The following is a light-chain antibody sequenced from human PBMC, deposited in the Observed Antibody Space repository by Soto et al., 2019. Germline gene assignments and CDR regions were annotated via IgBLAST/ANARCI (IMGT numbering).Light chain of an antibody. V-gene: IGKV3-15*01. J-gene: IGKJ1*01. CDR1: QSISDT. CDR3: HQYGSSPPWT. CDR2: GAS. Sequence: IVMTQSPATLSVSPGGRDTLSCMASQSISDTLAWYQQKPGQAPRLLIYGASTRAPGFPARFSGSGSGTDFTLTISSLQSEDFATYYCHQYGSSPPWTFGQGTKV.